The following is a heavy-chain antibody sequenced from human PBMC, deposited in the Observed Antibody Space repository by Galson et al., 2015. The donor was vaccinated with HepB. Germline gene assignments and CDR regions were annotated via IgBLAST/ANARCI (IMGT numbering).Heavy chain of an antibody. D-gene: IGHD2-15*01. Sequence: SLRLSCAASGFTFSSYWMHWVRQAPGKGLVWVSRINSDGSSTSYADSVKGRFTISRDNAKNTLYLQMNSLRAEDTAVYYCASGLLWGHVNYWGQGTLVTVSS. V-gene: IGHV3-74*01. CDR3: ASGLLWGHVNY. J-gene: IGHJ4*02. CDR1: GFTFSSYW. CDR2: INSDGSST.